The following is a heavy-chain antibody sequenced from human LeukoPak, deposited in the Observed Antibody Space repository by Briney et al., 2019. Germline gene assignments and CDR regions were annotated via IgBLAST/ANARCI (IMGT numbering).Heavy chain of an antibody. Sequence: NASETLSLTCTVSGGSISSYYWSWIRQPPGKGLEWIGYIYYSGSTNYNPSLKSRVTISVDTSKNQFSLKLSSVTAADTAVYYCAGSRDGYNQPFDYWGQGTLVTVSS. CDR1: GGSISSYY. V-gene: IGHV4-59*12. J-gene: IGHJ4*02. CDR2: IYYSGST. CDR3: AGSRDGYNQPFDY. D-gene: IGHD5-24*01.